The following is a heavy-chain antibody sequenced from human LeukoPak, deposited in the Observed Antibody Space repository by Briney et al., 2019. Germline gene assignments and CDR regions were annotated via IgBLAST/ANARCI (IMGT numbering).Heavy chain of an antibody. CDR1: GFTFSRHA. J-gene: IGHJ4*02. CDR3: ANGGDSSGYSATGDF. V-gene: IGHV3-23*01. CDR2: ISGTGVRT. Sequence: PGGSLRLSCVASGFTFSRHAMSWVRQAPGKGLEWVSTISGTGVRTFYADSVMGRFTISRDNSKNTLYPQMNSLRAEDPAVYYCANGGDSSGYSATGDFWGQGTLVTVSS. D-gene: IGHD3-22*01.